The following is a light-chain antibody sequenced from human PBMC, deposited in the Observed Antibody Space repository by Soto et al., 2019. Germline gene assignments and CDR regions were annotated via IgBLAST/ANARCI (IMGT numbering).Light chain of an antibody. V-gene: IGLV2-14*03. CDR1: STYVGVYYY. CDR2: DVT. J-gene: IGLJ1*01. CDR3: GSYTSSSTLVV. Sequence: QSALTQPASVSGSPGQSITISCTGTSTYVGVYYYLSWFQQHPGKAPKLMIYDVTKRPSGVSNRFSGSMSGNTASLTISGLQAEDEADYYCGSYTSSSTLVVFGTGTKVTVL.